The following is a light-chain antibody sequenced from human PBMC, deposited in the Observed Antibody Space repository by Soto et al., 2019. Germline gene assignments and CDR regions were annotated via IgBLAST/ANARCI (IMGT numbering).Light chain of an antibody. V-gene: IGKV3-15*01. CDR2: GAS. CDR1: QSVSSN. J-gene: IGKJ3*01. CDR3: QHYNKGVT. Sequence: EIVMTQSPATLSVSPGERATLSCRASQSVSSNLAWYQQKPGQAPRLLIYGASTRATGIPARFSGSGSGTEFTLTISSLQSEYFALYYSQHYNKGVTFGPGTKVDIK.